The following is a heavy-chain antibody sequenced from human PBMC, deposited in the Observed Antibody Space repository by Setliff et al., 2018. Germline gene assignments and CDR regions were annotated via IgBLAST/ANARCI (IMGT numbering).Heavy chain of an antibody. D-gene: IGHD3-10*01. J-gene: IGHJ4*02. CDR3: AARCSSTSCRYYYGSGSSVPFDF. CDR2: IIPMFGTA. Sequence: SVKVSCKASGGTFSSYAISWVRQAPGQGLAWMGGIIPMFGTANYAQKFQGRVTITADESTSTAYMELSSLRSEDTAVYYCAARCSSTSCRYYYGSGSSVPFDFWGQGTLVTVSS. V-gene: IGHV1-69*13. CDR1: GGTFSSYA.